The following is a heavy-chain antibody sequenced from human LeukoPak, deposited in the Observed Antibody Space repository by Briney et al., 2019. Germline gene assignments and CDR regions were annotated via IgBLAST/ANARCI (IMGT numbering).Heavy chain of an antibody. D-gene: IGHD3-22*01. CDR3: ARGLFLSGYLDAFDI. Sequence: GGSLRLSCAASGFTFSSYGMHWVRQAPGKGLEWVAFIRYDGSNKYYADSVKGRCTISRDNSKNTLYLQMNSLRVEDTAVYYCARGLFLSGYLDAFDIWGQGTVVTVSS. CDR2: IRYDGSNK. CDR1: GFTFSSYG. J-gene: IGHJ3*02. V-gene: IGHV3-30*02.